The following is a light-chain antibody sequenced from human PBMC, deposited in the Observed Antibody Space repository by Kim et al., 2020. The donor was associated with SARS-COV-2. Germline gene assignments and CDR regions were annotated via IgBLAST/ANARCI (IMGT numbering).Light chain of an antibody. Sequence: GQSITISCAGTSSDVGAYDYVSWYQQRPGNAPKLIISDVSYRPSGISNRFSGSESGNTASLTISGLLPEDEADYSCASFTRSVTVVFGGGTQLTVL. CDR2: DVS. V-gene: IGLV2-14*03. CDR1: SSDVGAYDY. J-gene: IGLJ2*01. CDR3: ASFTRSVTVV.